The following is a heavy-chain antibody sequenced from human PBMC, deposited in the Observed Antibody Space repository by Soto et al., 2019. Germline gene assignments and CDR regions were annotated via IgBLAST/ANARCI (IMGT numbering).Heavy chain of an antibody. Sequence: HLGGSLRLSCAASGFTVSSNYMSWVRQAPGKGLEWVSVIYSGGSTYYADSVKGRFTISRDNSKNTLYLQMNSLRAEDTAVYYCARDQFGVVGYYYYGMDVWGQGTTVTVSS. CDR1: GFTVSSNY. CDR3: ARDQFGVVGYYYYGMDV. D-gene: IGHD3-10*01. J-gene: IGHJ6*02. CDR2: IYSGGST. V-gene: IGHV3-53*01.